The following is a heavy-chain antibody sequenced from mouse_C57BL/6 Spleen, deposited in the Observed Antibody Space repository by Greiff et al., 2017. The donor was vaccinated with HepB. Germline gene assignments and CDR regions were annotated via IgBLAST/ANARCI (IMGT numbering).Heavy chain of an antibody. CDR1: GYTFTSYW. D-gene: IGHD1-1*01. CDR3: ARDGSTSGFAY. J-gene: IGHJ3*01. V-gene: IGHV1-52*01. Sequence: VQLKQPGAELVRPGSSVKLSCKASGYTFTSYWMHWVKQRPIQGLEWIGNIDPSDSETHYNQKFKDKATLTVDKSSSTAYMQLSSLTSEDSAVYYCARDGSTSGFAYWGQGTLVTVSA. CDR2: IDPSDSET.